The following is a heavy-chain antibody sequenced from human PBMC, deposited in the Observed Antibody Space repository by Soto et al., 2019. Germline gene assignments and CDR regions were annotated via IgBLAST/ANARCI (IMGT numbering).Heavy chain of an antibody. V-gene: IGHV4-39*01. CDR3: ARSNSGYYKWFDP. CDR1: GGSISSSSYY. J-gene: IGHJ5*02. Sequence: SETLSLTCAVSGGSISSSSYYWGWIRQPPGKGLEWIGNIYYSGSTYYNPSLKSRVAISVDTSKNQFSLKLSSVTAADTALYYCARSNSGYYKWFDPWGQGTLVTVSS. CDR2: IYYSGST. D-gene: IGHD3-3*01.